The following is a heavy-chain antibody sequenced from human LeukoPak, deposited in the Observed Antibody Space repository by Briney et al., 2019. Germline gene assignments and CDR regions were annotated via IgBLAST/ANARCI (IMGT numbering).Heavy chain of an antibody. CDR2: ISGSGGST. CDR3: AKMGDPDYYYDSSGYYLDY. CDR1: RFTFSTYT. V-gene: IGHV3-23*01. Sequence: GGSLRLSCAASRFTFSTYTMAWVRQVPGKGLEWVSAISGSGGSTYYADSVKGRFTISRDNSKNTLYLQMNSLRAEDTAVYYCAKMGDPDYYYDSSGYYLDYWGQGTLVTVSS. D-gene: IGHD3-22*01. J-gene: IGHJ4*02.